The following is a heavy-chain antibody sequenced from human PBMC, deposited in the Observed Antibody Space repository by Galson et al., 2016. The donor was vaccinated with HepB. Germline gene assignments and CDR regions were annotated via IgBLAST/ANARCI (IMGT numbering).Heavy chain of an antibody. J-gene: IGHJ4*02. D-gene: IGHD3-10*01. V-gene: IGHV4-59*12. CDR2: IYHSGST. CDR3: ARAGGSGSYYRVVDY. Sequence: SETLSLTCTVSGGSISSYYWTWIRQPPGKGLEWIGYIYHSGSTNYNPSLKSRVTMSLDTSKSHFSLKLSSVTAADTAVYYCARAGGSGSYYRVVDYWGQGTLVTVSS. CDR1: GGSISSYY.